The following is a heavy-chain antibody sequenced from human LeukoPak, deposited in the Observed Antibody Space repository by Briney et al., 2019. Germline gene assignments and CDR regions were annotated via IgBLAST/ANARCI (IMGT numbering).Heavy chain of an antibody. CDR2: ISYDGSNK. D-gene: IGHD1-26*01. Sequence: GRSLRLSCAASGFTFSSYAVNWVRQAPGKGLEWVALISYDGSNKYYADSVKGRFTISRDNSKNTVYLQMNSLRDEDTAVFYCARPGGMVGLRDYFDYWGQGTLVTVSS. CDR3: ARPGGMVGLRDYFDY. J-gene: IGHJ4*02. V-gene: IGHV3-30-3*01. CDR1: GFTFSSYA.